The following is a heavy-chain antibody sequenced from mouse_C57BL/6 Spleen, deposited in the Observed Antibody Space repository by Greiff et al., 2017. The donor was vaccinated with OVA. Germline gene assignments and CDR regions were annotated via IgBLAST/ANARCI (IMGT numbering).Heavy chain of an antibody. Sequence: QVQLKQPGTELVKPGASVKLSCKASGYTFTSYWMHWVKQRPGQGLEWIGNINPSNGGTNYNEKFKSKATLTVDKSSSTAYMQLSSLTSEDSAVYYCARYRRDSGYAMDYWGQGTSVTVSS. CDR1: GYTFTSYW. V-gene: IGHV1-53*01. D-gene: IGHD3-1*01. CDR3: ARYRRDSGYAMDY. CDR2: INPSNGGT. J-gene: IGHJ4*01.